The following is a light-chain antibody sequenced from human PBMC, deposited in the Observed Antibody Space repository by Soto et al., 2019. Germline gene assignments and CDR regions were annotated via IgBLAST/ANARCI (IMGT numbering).Light chain of an antibody. Sequence: EIVMTQSPATLSVSPGERATLSCRASQSVSSNLAWYQQKPGQAPRLLIYGASLRATGIPARFSGSGSGTEFTLTISSLQSEDLAVYYCQQYNSWPPLTFGGGTKVEIK. CDR3: QQYNSWPPLT. CDR2: GAS. CDR1: QSVSSN. J-gene: IGKJ4*01. V-gene: IGKV3-15*01.